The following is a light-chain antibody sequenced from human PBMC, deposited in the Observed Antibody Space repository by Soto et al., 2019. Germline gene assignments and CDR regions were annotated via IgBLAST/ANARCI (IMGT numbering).Light chain of an antibody. V-gene: IGKV1-39*01. Sequence: DIQMTQSPSSLSASVGDRVTISCRASQGISDYLSWFQQKPGEAPKLLINTASTLQSGVPIRFSGAGSRTHFSLTISGLQPEDSATYYCQQTYSFPWTFGAGTRVDIK. J-gene: IGKJ1*01. CDR1: QGISDY. CDR2: TAS. CDR3: QQTYSFPWT.